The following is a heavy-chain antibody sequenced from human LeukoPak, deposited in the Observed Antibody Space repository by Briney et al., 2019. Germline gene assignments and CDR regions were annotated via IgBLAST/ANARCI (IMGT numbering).Heavy chain of an antibody. CDR1: GYTFIRYG. V-gene: IGHV1-18*01. J-gene: IGHJ3*02. CDR2: ISGYNGNT. D-gene: IGHD2-2*01. Sequence: ASVKVSCKASGYTFIRYGIGWVRQAPGQGLQWMGWISGYNGNTNYAQNLQGRVTMTTDTSTSTAYVELRSLRSDDTAVYYCARRGYCSSTRRPSPHDDAFDIWGQGTLVTVSS. CDR3: ARRGYCSSTRRPSPHDDAFDI.